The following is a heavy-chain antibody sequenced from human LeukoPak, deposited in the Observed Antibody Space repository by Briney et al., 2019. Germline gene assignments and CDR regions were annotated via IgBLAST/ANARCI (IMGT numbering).Heavy chain of an antibody. CDR1: GFTFSNAW. J-gene: IGHJ6*02. Sequence: GGSLRLSCAASGFTFSNAWMSWVRQAPGKGLEWVANIKQDGSEKNYVDSVKGRFTISRDNAKNSLFLQMNSLRGEDTAVYYCASGSSSSWPDYYGMDVWGQGTTVIVSS. D-gene: IGHD2-2*01. CDR3: ASGSSSSWPDYYGMDV. V-gene: IGHV3-7*01. CDR2: IKQDGSEK.